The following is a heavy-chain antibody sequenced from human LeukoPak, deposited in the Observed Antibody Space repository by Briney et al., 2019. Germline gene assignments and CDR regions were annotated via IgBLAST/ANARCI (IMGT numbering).Heavy chain of an antibody. CDR1: GYTLSGYY. D-gene: IGHD3-22*01. CDR2: INPNSGGT. CDR3: ARVVYYYDSSGSATYYYYGMDV. J-gene: IGHJ6*02. Sequence: ASVKVSCKASGYTLSGYYMHWVRQAPGQGLEWMGWINPNSGGTNYAQKFQGRVTMTRDTSISTAYMGLSRLRSDDTAVYYCARVVYYYDSSGSATYYYYGMDVWGQGTTVTVSS. V-gene: IGHV1-2*02.